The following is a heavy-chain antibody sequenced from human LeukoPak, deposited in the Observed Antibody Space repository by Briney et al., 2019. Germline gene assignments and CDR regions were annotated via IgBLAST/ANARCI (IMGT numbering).Heavy chain of an antibody. J-gene: IGHJ6*02. D-gene: IGHD1-1*01. CDR1: GGSISSYY. CDR2: IYYSGST. Sequence: SETLSLTCTVSGGSISSYYWSWIWQPPGTGLEWIGFIYYSGSTNYNSSLKSRVAISVDTSKNQFSLNLSSVTAADTAVYYCARAHSRYNTPSHYGIDVWGQGTTVTVSS. V-gene: IGHV4-59*08. CDR3: ARAHSRYNTPSHYGIDV.